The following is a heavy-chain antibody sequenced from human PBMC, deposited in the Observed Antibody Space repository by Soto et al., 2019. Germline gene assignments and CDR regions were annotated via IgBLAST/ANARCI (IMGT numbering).Heavy chain of an antibody. CDR3: AKDPTYDTSGYYFYYGPDV. V-gene: IGHV3-30*18. Sequence: QVPLVESGGGVVQPGRSLRISCAASGFTFSTYGMHWVRQAPGKGLEWVGLISYDGSYKYYPDSVKGRFTISRDNSKNRLYLQMNSLRAEDTAVYYCAKDPTYDTSGYYFYYGPDVWGQGTTVTVSS. D-gene: IGHD3-22*01. CDR2: ISYDGSYK. CDR1: GFTFSTYG. J-gene: IGHJ6*02.